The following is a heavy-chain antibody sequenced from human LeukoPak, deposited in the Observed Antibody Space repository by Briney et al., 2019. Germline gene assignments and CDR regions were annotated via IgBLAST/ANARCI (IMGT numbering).Heavy chain of an antibody. CDR2: ISSSGST. CDR1: GDSISSGDYY. D-gene: IGHD3-22*01. J-gene: IGHJ3*02. CDR3: ARGPYSYDSSGAFDI. V-gene: IGHV4-61*02. Sequence: SETLSLTCTVSGDSISSGDYYWSWIRQPAGKGLEWIGRISSSGSTNYNPSLTSRVTISVDTSKNQFSLKLSSVTAADTAVYFCARGPYSYDSSGAFDIWGQGTMVTVSS.